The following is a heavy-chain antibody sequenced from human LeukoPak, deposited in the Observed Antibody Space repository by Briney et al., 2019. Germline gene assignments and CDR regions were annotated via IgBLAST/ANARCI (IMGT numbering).Heavy chain of an antibody. CDR1: GFTVSSNY. D-gene: IGHD3-22*01. Sequence: PGGSLRLSCAASGFTVSSNYMSWVRQAPGKGLEWVSVIHSGGSAYYADSVKGRFTISRDNSKNTLYLQMNSLRAEDTAVYYCARDLYCYDSSGQTLSHFDYWGQGTLVTVSS. CDR2: IHSGGSA. CDR3: ARDLYCYDSSGQTLSHFDY. J-gene: IGHJ4*02. V-gene: IGHV3-53*01.